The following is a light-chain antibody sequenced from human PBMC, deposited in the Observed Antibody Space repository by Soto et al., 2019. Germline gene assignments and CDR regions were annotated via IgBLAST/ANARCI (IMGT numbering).Light chain of an antibody. CDR1: QSVSSSY. CDR2: GAS. CDR3: QQYARATIT. V-gene: IGKV3-20*01. Sequence: EIVLTQSPGTLSLSPGERATLSCRASQSVSSSYLAWYQQKPGQAPRLLIRGASSRATGIPDRFSGSGSGTDFTLTISRLEPEDFAVYYCQQYARATITFGQGTRLEIK. J-gene: IGKJ5*01.